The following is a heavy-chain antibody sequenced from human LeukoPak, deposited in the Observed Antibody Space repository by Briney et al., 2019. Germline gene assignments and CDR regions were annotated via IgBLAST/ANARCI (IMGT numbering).Heavy chain of an antibody. J-gene: IGHJ4*02. CDR1: GYTFTSYG. CDR3: ARGTLGLQLRNGFDY. Sequence: ASVKVSCKASGYTFTSYGISWVRQAPGRGLEWMGWISAYNGSTNYAQKFQGRVTITADKSTSTAYMELSSLRSEDTAVYYCARGTLGLQLRNGFDYWGQGTLVTVSS. CDR2: ISAYNGST. V-gene: IGHV1-18*01. D-gene: IGHD5-24*01.